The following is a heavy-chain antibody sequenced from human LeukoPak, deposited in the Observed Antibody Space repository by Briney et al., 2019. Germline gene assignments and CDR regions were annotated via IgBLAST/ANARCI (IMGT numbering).Heavy chain of an antibody. J-gene: IGHJ6*02. CDR2: ISYDGSNK. CDR1: GFTFSSYG. V-gene: IGHV3-30*18. D-gene: IGHD3-10*01. CDR3: AKDHAPYRGSGSYAGMDV. Sequence: GGSLRLSCAASGFTFSSYGMHWVRQAPGKGLEWVAVISYDGSNKYYTDSVRGRFSISRENSKHTLYLQMNSLRTEDTAVYYCAKDHAPYRGSGSYAGMDVWGRGTTVTVSS.